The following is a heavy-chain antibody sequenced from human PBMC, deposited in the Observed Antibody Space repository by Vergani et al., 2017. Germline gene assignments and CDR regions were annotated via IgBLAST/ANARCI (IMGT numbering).Heavy chain of an antibody. CDR3: ARDRSGYAWSDAFDL. Sequence: EVQLLESGGGLAQPGGSLRLSGAASGFTFSSYAMSWVRQAPGKGLEWVSAISGSGGSTYYADSVKVRLTISRDNSKNTLFLQMNSLRAEDTAVYYCARDRSGYAWSDAFDLWGQGTMVTVSS. D-gene: IGHD5-12*01. CDR2: ISGSGGST. V-gene: IGHV3-23*01. J-gene: IGHJ3*01. CDR1: GFTFSSYA.